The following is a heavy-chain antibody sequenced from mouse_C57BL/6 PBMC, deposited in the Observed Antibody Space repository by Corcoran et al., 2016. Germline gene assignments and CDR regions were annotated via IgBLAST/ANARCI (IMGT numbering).Heavy chain of an antibody. CDR3: ARSSYGYDEGDY. CDR2: IYPGSGNT. V-gene: IGHV1-76*01. D-gene: IGHD2-2*01. CDR1: GYTFTDYY. J-gene: IGHJ4*01. Sequence: VQLKQSGAELVRPGASVKLSCKASGYTFTDYYINWVKQRPGEGLEWIARIYPGSGNTYYNEKFKGKATLTAEKSSSTAYMQLSSLTSEDSAVYFCARSSYGYDEGDYWGQGTSVTVSS.